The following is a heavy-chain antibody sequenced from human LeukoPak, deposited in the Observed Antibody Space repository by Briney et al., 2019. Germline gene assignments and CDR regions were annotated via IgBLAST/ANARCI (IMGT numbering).Heavy chain of an antibody. V-gene: IGHV1-3*01. CDR1: GYTFTSYA. D-gene: IGHD6-13*01. Sequence: ASVKVSCKASGYTFTSYAMHWVRQAPGQRLEWMGWINAGNGNTKYSQKFQGRVTITRDTSASTAYMELSSLRSEDTAVYYCARDRTLAGRDAFDIWGQGTMATVSS. CDR2: INAGNGNT. J-gene: IGHJ3*02. CDR3: ARDRTLAGRDAFDI.